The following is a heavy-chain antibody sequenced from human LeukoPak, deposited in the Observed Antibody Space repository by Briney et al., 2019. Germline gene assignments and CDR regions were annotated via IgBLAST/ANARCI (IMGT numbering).Heavy chain of an antibody. D-gene: IGHD3-22*01. J-gene: IGHJ4*02. CDR2: IRSKANSYAT. CDR1: GFTFSGSA. CDR3: TSSGPSHSGYHY. V-gene: IGHV3-73*01. Sequence: PGGSLRLSCAASGFTFSGSAMHWVRQASGKGLEWVGRIRSKANSYATAYAASVKGRFTISRDDSKNTAYLQMNSLKTEDTAVYYCTSSGPSHSGYHYWGQGTLVTVSS.